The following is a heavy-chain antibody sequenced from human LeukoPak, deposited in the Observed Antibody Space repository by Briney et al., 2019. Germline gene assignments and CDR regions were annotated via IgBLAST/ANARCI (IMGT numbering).Heavy chain of an antibody. J-gene: IGHJ4*02. CDR2: IRYDGSNK. CDR3: ARGSLRGFGELLNP. CDR1: GFTFSSYG. Sequence: GGSLRLSCAASGFTFSSYGMHWVRQAPGKGLEWVAFIRYDGSNKYYADSVKGRFTISRDNSKNTLYLQMNSLRAEDTAVYYCARGSLRGFGELLNPWGQGTLVTVSS. D-gene: IGHD3-10*01. V-gene: IGHV3-30*02.